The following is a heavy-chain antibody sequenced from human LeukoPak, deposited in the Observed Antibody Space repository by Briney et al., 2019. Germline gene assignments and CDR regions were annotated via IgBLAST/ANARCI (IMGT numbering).Heavy chain of an antibody. V-gene: IGHV3-7*01. CDR1: GFTFSSYW. D-gene: IGHD3-10*01. CDR3: ARGRGVRGVISDY. Sequence: PGGSLRLSCAASGFTFSSYWMSWVPQAPGKGLEWVANIKQDGSEKYYVDSVKGRFTISRDNAKNSLYLQMNSLRAEDTAVYYCARGRGVRGVISDYWGQGTPVTVSS. J-gene: IGHJ4*02. CDR2: IKQDGSEK.